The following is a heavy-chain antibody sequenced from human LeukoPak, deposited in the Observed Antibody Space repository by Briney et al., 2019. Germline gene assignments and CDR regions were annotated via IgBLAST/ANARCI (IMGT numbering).Heavy chain of an antibody. J-gene: IGHJ6*03. V-gene: IGHV3-21*01. D-gene: IGHD6-6*01. CDR1: GDTFSSYS. CDR2: ISSSSSYI. CDR3: ARPSAGYYYYYMDV. Sequence: GGSLRLSCAASGDTFSSYSMNWVRQAPGRALEWVSSISSSSSYIYYADSVKGRFTISRDNAKNSLYLQMNSLRAEDTAVYYCARPSAGYYYYYMDVWGKGTTVTISS.